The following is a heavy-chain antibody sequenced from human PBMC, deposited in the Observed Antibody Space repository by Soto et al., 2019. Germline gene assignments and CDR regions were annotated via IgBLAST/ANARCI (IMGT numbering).Heavy chain of an antibody. J-gene: IGHJ5*02. CDR3: ARGLRQQNWFDP. V-gene: IGHV4-31*03. CDR2: IYYSGST. CDR1: GGSISSGGYY. D-gene: IGHD5-18*01. Sequence: PSETLSLTCTVSGGSISSGGYYWSWIRQHPGKGLEWIGYIYYSGSTYYNPSLKSRVTISVDTSKNQFSLKLSSVTAADRAVYYCARGLRQQNWFDPWGQGTLVTVSS.